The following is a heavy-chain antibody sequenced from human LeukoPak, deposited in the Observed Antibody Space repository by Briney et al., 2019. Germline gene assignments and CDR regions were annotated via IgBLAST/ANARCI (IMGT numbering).Heavy chain of an antibody. CDR2: ISSSGSTI. CDR3: ARDHHYDILTGYPDN. J-gene: IGHJ4*02. Sequence: GGSLRLSCAASGFTFSDYYMSWIRQAPGKGLEWVSYISSSGSTIYYADSVKGRFTTSRNNAKNSLYLQMNSLRAEDTAVYYCARDHHYDILTGYPDNWGQGTLVTVSS. D-gene: IGHD3-9*01. V-gene: IGHV3-11*01. CDR1: GFTFSDYY.